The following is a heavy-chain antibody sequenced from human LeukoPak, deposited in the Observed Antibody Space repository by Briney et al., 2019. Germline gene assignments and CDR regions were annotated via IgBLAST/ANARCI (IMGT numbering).Heavy chain of an antibody. CDR1: GGSISSGDYY. CDR3: ARVKTTVPNWYFDL. J-gene: IGHJ2*01. Sequence: PSETLSLTCTVSGGSISSGDYYWSWVRQPPGKGLEWIGYIYYSGSTYYNPSLKSRVTISVDTSKNQFSLKLSSVTAADTAVYYCARVKTTVPNWYFDLWGRGTLVTVSS. D-gene: IGHD4-17*01. V-gene: IGHV4-30-4*01. CDR2: IYYSGST.